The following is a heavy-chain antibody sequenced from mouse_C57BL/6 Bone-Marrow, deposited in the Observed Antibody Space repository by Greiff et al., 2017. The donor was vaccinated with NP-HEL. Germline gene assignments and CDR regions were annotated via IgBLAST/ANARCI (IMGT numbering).Heavy chain of an antibody. J-gene: IGHJ4*01. V-gene: IGHV5-12*01. CDR1: GFTFSDYY. CDR3: ARGIYYYGSRGYAMDY. CDR2: ISNGGGST. D-gene: IGHD1-1*01. Sequence: VQLKESGGGLVQPGGSLKLSCAASGFTFSDYYMYWVRQTPEKRLEWVAYISNGGGSTYYPDTVKGRFTISRDNAKNTLYLQMSRLKSEDTAMYYCARGIYYYGSRGYAMDYWGQGTSVTVSS.